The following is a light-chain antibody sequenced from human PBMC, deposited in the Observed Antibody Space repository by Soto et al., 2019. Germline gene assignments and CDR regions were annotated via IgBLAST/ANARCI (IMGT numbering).Light chain of an antibody. CDR3: QQYNTYPWT. V-gene: IGKV1-5*03. CDR1: QSISSW. J-gene: IGKJ1*01. CDR2: KAS. Sequence: DIQMTQSPSTLSASVGDRVTITCRASQSISSWLAWYQQKPGKAPKLLIYKASSLQSGVPSRFSGSGSGTEFTLTISSLHPDDFATYYCQQYNTYPWTFGQGTQVEI.